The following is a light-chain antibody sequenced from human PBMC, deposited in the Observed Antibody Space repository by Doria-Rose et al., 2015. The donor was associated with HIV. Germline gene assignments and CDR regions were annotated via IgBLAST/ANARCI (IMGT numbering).Light chain of an antibody. CDR1: QGISNF. V-gene: IGKV1-27*01. Sequence: PSSMSASVGDRVTITFRAIQGISNFLAWYQQQPGRVPKLLIYAASTLQSGVPSRFSGSGSGTDFSLTISTLQPEDVAIYYCQNYNSAPLTFGGGSKVEIK. CDR3: QNYNSAPLT. J-gene: IGKJ4*01. CDR2: AAS.